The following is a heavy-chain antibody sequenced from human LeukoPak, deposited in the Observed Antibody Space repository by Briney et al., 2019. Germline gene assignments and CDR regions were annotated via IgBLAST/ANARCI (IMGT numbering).Heavy chain of an antibody. CDR3: ARHLFDRYYYYYRDV. J-gene: IGHJ6*03. V-gene: IGHV4-4*09. Sequence: SQSLSLTRTVDGASITTHCTGWIRHPPRNGLEWIGSIYTSGSTNDTPSLKSRVTISVDTSKNQFSLKLSSVTAADTAVYYCARHLFDRYYYYYRDVWGKGTTVTVSS. CDR2: IYTSGST. CDR1: GASITTHC.